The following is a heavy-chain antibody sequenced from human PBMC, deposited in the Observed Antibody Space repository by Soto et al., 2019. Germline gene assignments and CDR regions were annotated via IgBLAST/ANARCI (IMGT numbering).Heavy chain of an antibody. J-gene: IGHJ3*02. D-gene: IGHD3-16*02. CDR2: ISSSSSTI. Sequence: GGSLRLSCAASGFTFSSYSMNWVRQAPWKGLEWVSYISSSSSTIYYADSVKGRFTISRDNAKNSLYLQMNSLRAEDTAVYYCARDMITFGGVIVIWAFDIWRQGTMVTVSS. CDR3: ARDMITFGGVIVIWAFDI. V-gene: IGHV3-48*01. CDR1: GFTFSSYS.